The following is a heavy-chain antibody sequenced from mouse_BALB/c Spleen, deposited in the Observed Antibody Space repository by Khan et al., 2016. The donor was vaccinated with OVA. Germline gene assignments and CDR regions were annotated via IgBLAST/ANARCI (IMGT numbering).Heavy chain of an antibody. J-gene: IGHJ3*01. V-gene: IGHV5-6*01. CDR2: ISSGGDYT. CDR1: GLIFSSYS. Sequence: EVQLVESGGDLVKPGGSLKLSCAASGLIFSSYSMSWVRQTPDKRLEWVATISSGGDYTYYPDNVKGRFTISRDNAKNTLYLQMSSLKSEDTAMYYCASHLTGSFAYWGQGTLVTVSA. D-gene: IGHD4-1*01. CDR3: ASHLTGSFAY.